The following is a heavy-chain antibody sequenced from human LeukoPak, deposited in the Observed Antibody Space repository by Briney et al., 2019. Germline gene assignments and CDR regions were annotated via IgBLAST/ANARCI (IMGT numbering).Heavy chain of an antibody. Sequence: SETLSLTCTVSGYSISSGYYWGWIRQPPGKGLEWIGSIYHSGSTYYNPSLKSRVTISVDTSKNQFSLKLSSVTAVGTAVYYCARDSGYVSCWGQGTLVTVSS. CDR1: GYSISSGYY. CDR3: ARDSGYVSC. J-gene: IGHJ4*02. CDR2: IYHSGST. V-gene: IGHV4-38-2*02. D-gene: IGHD5-12*01.